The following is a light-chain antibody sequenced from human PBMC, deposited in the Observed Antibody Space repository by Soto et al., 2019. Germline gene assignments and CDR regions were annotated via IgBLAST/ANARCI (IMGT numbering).Light chain of an antibody. CDR2: EAS. V-gene: IGKV1-39*01. CDR3: QQSYSTPPFT. J-gene: IGKJ3*01. Sequence: DIQMTQSPSPLSASVGDRVDITCRTSQSVSSYLNWYQAKPGKAPKLLNYEASSLESGVPSMFSGSGSGTDFTLTNSSLQPEDSATYYCQQSYSTPPFTFGPGTRVDI. CDR1: QSVSSY.